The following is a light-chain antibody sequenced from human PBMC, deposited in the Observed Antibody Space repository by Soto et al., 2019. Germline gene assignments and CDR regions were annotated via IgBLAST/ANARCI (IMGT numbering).Light chain of an antibody. J-gene: IGLJ2*01. CDR3: SSYTTNNAHV. CDR2: EIF. V-gene: IGLV2-14*01. CDR1: TNGVGAFDY. Sequence: QSVLTQPASVSASPGQSISISCTGTTNGVGAFDYVSWYQQHPGKPPKLIIYEIFNRPSGVSHRFSGSKSGNSASLTISGLQAEDEADYYCSSYTTNNAHVFGGGTKVTVL.